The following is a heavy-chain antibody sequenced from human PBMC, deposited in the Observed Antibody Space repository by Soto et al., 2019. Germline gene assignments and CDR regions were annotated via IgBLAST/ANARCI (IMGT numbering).Heavy chain of an antibody. J-gene: IGHJ4*02. CDR1: GYTFTSYG. CDR3: ARDLPSSGYYSPYYY. CDR2: ISAYNGNT. Sequence: ASVKVSCKASGYTFTSYGISGVRQAPGQGLEWMGWISAYNGNTNYAQKLQGRVTMTTDTSTSTAYMELRSLRSDDTAVYYCARDLPSSGYYSPYYYWGQGTLVTVSS. D-gene: IGHD3-22*01. V-gene: IGHV1-18*01.